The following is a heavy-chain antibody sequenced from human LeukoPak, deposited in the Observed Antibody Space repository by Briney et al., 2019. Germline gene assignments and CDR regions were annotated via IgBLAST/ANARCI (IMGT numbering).Heavy chain of an antibody. CDR2: IYYNGNT. V-gene: IGHV4-59*01. J-gene: IGHJ5*02. CDR3: ARGPLSSRTTWTWFDP. D-gene: IGHD6-13*01. CDR1: GGSISPYY. Sequence: PSETLSLTCTVSGGSISPYYWTWIRQPPGKGLEWIGCIYYNGNTNYNPSLKSRITISVDTSKNQFSLRLKSVTAADTAVYYCARGPLSSRTTWTWFDPWGQGTLVTVSS.